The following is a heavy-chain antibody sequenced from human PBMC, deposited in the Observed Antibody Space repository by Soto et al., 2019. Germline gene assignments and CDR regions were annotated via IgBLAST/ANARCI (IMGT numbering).Heavy chain of an antibody. D-gene: IGHD5-12*01. J-gene: IGHJ6*02. V-gene: IGHV1-2*02. CDR1: GYTFTGYY. Sequence: QVQLVQSGAEVKKPGASVKVSCKASGYTFTGYYMHWVRQAPGQGLEWMGWINPNSGGTNYAQKFQGRVTMTRDTSISTAYMELSRLRSDDTAVYYCARSWLRSGSDYYYGMDVWGQGTTVTVSS. CDR3: ARSWLRSGSDYYYGMDV. CDR2: INPNSGGT.